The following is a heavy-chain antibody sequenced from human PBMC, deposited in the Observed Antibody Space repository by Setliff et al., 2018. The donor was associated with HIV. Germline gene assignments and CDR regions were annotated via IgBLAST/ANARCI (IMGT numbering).Heavy chain of an antibody. J-gene: IGHJ3*02. CDR1: GFTFSTSA. CDR3: AAGGGSRFSPNAFDI. V-gene: IGHV1-58*01. D-gene: IGHD1-26*01. Sequence: SVKVSCKASGFTFSTSAVQWVRQSRGEPLEWIGWVAVGSGASNYAQKFQERVTISTDISTSTAYMELSSLRSEDTALYYCAAGGGSRFSPNAFDIWGRGTVVTVSS. CDR2: VAVGSGAS.